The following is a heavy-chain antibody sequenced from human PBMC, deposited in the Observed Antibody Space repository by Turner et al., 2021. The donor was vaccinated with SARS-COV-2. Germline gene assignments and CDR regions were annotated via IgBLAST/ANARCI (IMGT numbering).Heavy chain of an antibody. CDR3: ARAAQLTVWFDP. CDR2: MSPNSGNT. Sequence: QVQLVQSGADVKNPGASVKVSGKASGYTFTNYDINWVRQATGQGLEWMGWMSPNSGNTGEAQKFQGRVTMTRNTSKSTAYMELSSLRSEDTAVYYCARAAQLTVWFDPWGQGTLVTVSS. J-gene: IGHJ5*02. CDR1: GYTFTNYD. V-gene: IGHV1-8*01. D-gene: IGHD3-9*01.